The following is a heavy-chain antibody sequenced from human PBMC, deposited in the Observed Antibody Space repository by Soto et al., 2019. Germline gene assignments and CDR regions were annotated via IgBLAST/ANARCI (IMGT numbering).Heavy chain of an antibody. CDR3: AKGDSGYDLSSYYFDY. D-gene: IGHD5-12*01. CDR1: GFTFSSYA. CDR2: ISGSGGST. J-gene: IGHJ4*02. V-gene: IGHV3-23*01. Sequence: PGGSLRLSCAASGFTFSSYAMSWVRQAPGKGLEWVSAISGSGGSTYYADSVKGRFTISRDNSKNTLYLQMNSLRAEDTAVYYCAKGDSGYDLSSYYFDYWGQGTLVTVS.